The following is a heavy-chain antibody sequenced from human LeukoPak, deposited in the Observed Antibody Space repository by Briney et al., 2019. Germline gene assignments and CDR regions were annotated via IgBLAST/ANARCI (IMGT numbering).Heavy chain of an antibody. CDR1: GGSISTSNYY. CDR3: ARMKRKPGIAVAGSARYYFDY. D-gene: IGHD6-19*01. Sequence: PSETLSLTCTVSGGSISTSNYYWGWIRQPPGKGLEWIGNIFYSGSTYYSPSLRSRVTISLDTSRNQFSLKLSSVTAADTAVYYCARMKRKPGIAVAGSARYYFDYWGQGTLVTVSS. V-gene: IGHV4-39*07. J-gene: IGHJ4*02. CDR2: IFYSGST.